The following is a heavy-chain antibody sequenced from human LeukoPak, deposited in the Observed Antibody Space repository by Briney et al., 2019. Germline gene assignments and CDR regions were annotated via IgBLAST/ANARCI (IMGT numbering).Heavy chain of an antibody. CDR3: ARLSAMVRGVLIGYYGMDV. Sequence: GASVKVSCKASGYTFTGYYMHWVRQAPGQGLEWMGWVNPNSGGTNYAQKFQGRVTMTRDTSISTAYMELSRLRSDDTAVYYCARLSAMVRGVLIGYYGMDVWGQGTTVTVSS. D-gene: IGHD3-10*01. V-gene: IGHV1-2*02. J-gene: IGHJ6*02. CDR1: GYTFTGYY. CDR2: VNPNSGGT.